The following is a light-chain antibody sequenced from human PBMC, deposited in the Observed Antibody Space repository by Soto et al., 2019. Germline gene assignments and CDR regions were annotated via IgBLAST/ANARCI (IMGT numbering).Light chain of an antibody. V-gene: IGKV3-20*01. CDR3: QQYSFMWT. J-gene: IGKJ1*01. CDR2: GAS. Sequence: EIVLTQSPGNLSLSQGGRATLSCRASENVRNNYLAWYQQKPGQAPRLLISGASKRATGIPDRFSGSGSGTDFTLTINRLEPEDFAVYYCQQYSFMWTFGQGTKVDIK. CDR1: ENVRNNY.